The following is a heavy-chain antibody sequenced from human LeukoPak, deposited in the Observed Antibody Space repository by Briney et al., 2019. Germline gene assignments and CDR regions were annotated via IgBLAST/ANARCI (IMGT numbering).Heavy chain of an antibody. V-gene: IGHV3-74*01. CDR1: GFTFSAYW. CDR2: VKYDGSTT. Sequence: GGSLRLSCAASGFTFSAYWMHWVRQAPGKGLVWVSRVKYDGSTTAYADSVKGRFTISTDNTRKILYMEMNSLRVEDTAVYYCARDLNWLLFDYWGQGALVTVSS. D-gene: IGHD3/OR15-3a*01. J-gene: IGHJ4*02. CDR3: ARDLNWLLFDY.